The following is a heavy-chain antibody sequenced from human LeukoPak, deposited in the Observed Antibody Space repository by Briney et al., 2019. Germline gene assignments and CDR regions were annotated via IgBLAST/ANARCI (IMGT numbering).Heavy chain of an antibody. CDR1: GFTFNDYA. Sequence: GGSLRLSCAVSGFTFNDYAMSWVRQAPGMGLEWVSGINWNGGSTVYANSVRGRFIITRDNAKNSLYLQMKSLRAEDTALYFCAREAVAGLYYYYYYMDVWGKGTTVTVSS. J-gene: IGHJ6*03. CDR2: INWNGGST. D-gene: IGHD6-19*01. CDR3: AREAVAGLYYYYYYMDV. V-gene: IGHV3-20*04.